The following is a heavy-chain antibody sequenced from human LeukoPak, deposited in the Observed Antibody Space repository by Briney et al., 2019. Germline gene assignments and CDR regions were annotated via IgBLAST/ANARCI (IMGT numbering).Heavy chain of an antibody. CDR2: IYSGGST. J-gene: IGHJ5*02. CDR1: GFTFSSYA. V-gene: IGHV3-53*01. CDR3: ASSGYDLDWFDL. Sequence: PGGSLRLSCAASGFTFSSYAMNWVRQAPGKGLEWVSVIYSGGSTYYADSVKGRFTISRDNSKNTLYLQMNSLRAEDTAVYYCASSGYDLDWFDLWGQGTLVTVSS. D-gene: IGHD5-12*01.